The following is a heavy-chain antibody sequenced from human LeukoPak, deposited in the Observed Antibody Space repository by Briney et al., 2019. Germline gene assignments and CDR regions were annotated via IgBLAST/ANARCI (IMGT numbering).Heavy chain of an antibody. CDR3: ARTSKTGSLGYYYGMDA. J-gene: IGHJ6*02. CDR1: GGSFSGYY. V-gene: IGHV4-34*01. D-gene: IGHD4-11*01. CDR2: INHSGST. Sequence: SETLSLTCAVYGGSFSGYYWSWIRQPPGKGLEWIGEINHSGSTNYNPSLKSRVTISVDTSKNQFSLKLSSVTAADTAVYYCARTSKTGSLGYYYGMDAWGQGTTVTVSS.